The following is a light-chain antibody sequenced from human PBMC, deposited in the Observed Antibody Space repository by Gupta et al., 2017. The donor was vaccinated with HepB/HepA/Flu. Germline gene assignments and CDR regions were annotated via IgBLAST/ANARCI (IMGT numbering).Light chain of an antibody. J-gene: IGKJ2*04. CDR2: GAS. CDR1: QSVSSK. Sequence: IVMTQSPVTLSVSPGERATSSCRASQSVSSKLAWYQQKPGQAPRLLIYGASTRATGVPARLSGSGSGTLFTLTISRLQSEDFGVYFCQQYNNWPRSFGQGTXLEIK. CDR3: QQYNNWPRS. V-gene: IGKV3-15*01.